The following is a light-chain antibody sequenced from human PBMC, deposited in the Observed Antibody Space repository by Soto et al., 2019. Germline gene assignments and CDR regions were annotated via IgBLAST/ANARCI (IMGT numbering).Light chain of an antibody. V-gene: IGKV3-11*01. CDR3: QQRSDWPPIFT. CDR1: QSVSTY. CDR2: GAS. Sequence: IVLTQSPATLSLSPGERATLSCRASQSVSTYLAWYQQKPGQAPRLLIYGASNRATGIPARFSGSGSETDFTLTISSLEPEDFAVYYCQQRSDWPPIFTFGPGTKVDIK. J-gene: IGKJ3*01.